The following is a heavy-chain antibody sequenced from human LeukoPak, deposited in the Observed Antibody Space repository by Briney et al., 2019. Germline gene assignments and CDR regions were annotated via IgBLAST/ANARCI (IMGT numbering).Heavy chain of an antibody. V-gene: IGHV4-4*07. D-gene: IGHD6-19*01. CDR2: IYTSGST. J-gene: IGHJ4*02. Sequence: SETPSLTCTVSGGSISSYYWSWIRQPAGKGLEWIGRIYTSGSTNYNPSLKSRVTMSVDTSKNQFSLKLSSVTAADTAVYYCARAGNKYSSGWYLDYWGQGTLVTVSS. CDR3: ARAGNKYSSGWYLDY. CDR1: GGSISSYY.